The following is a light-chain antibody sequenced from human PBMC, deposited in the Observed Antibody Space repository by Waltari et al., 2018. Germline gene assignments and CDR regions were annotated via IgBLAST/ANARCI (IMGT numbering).Light chain of an antibody. CDR3: QSFDIRLSGGVV. J-gene: IGLJ3*02. CDR1: SSNIGAGHD. Sequence: QSVLTQPPSTSGAPGQRVTISCPGSSSNIGAGHDVHWYQVFPGTAPKLLIYGNNNRPSGVPDRFSGSKSDTSASLAIGGLQAEDEADYYCQSFDIRLSGGVVFGGGTKVTVL. CDR2: GNN. V-gene: IGLV1-40*01.